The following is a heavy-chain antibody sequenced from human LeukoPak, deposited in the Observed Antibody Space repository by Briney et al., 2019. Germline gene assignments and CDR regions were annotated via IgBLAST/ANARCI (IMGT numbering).Heavy chain of an antibody. Sequence: ASVKVSRKASGYTFTSYYMHWVRQAPGQGLEWMGVINPSSGSTSYAQKFQGRVTMTRDTSTSTVDMELSSLRFEDTAVYYCARGGTVTTAPIDYWGQGTLVTVSS. D-gene: IGHD4-17*01. J-gene: IGHJ4*02. V-gene: IGHV1-46*01. CDR1: GYTFTSYY. CDR2: INPSSGST. CDR3: ARGGTVTTAPIDY.